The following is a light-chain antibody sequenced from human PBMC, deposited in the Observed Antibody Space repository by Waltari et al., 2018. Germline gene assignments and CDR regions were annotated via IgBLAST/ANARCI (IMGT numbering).Light chain of an antibody. J-gene: IGKJ1*01. CDR1: QSISSW. Sequence: DIQMTQSPSSLSASVGDRVTITCRASQSISSWLAWYQQKPGKAPKLRIYDASSLEIGVPSRFSGSGSGTEFTLTISSLQPDDFATFYCQHYNSYPWTFGQGTKVEIK. V-gene: IGKV1-5*01. CDR3: QHYNSYPWT. CDR2: DAS.